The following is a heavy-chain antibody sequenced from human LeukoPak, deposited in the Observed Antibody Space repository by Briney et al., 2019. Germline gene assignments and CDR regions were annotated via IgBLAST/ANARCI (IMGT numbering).Heavy chain of an antibody. J-gene: IGHJ3*02. V-gene: IGHV3-21*01. CDR3: ARAGDAFDI. Sequence: GGSLRLSCAASGFTFSSYSMNWVRQAPGKGLEWVSSISSSSSYIYYADSVKGRFTISRDNSKNTLYLQMNSLGAEDTAIYYCARAGDAFDIWGQGTMVTVSS. CDR1: GFTFSSYS. CDR2: ISSSSSYI.